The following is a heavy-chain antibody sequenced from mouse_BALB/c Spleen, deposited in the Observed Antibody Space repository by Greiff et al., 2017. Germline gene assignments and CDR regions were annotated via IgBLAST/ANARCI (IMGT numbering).Heavy chain of an antibody. CDR3: ARSDTTASPLDY. J-gene: IGHJ2*01. CDR1: GYSITSDYA. Sequence: EVHLVESGPGLVKPSQSLSLTCTVTGYSITSDYAWNWIRQFPGNKLEWMGYISYSGSTSYNPSLKSRISITRDTSKNQFFLQLNSVTTEDTATYYCARSDTTASPLDYWGQGTTLTVSS. V-gene: IGHV3-2*02. CDR2: ISYSGST. D-gene: IGHD1-2*01.